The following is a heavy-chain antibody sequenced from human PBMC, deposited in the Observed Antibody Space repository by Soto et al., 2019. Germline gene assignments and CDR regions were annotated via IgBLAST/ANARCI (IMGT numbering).Heavy chain of an antibody. CDR2: MNPGSGDT. CDR3: ARMATFGSLNWFDP. V-gene: IGHV1-8*01. Sequence: ASVKVSCKASGYSFTNNDVSWVRQATGQGLEWMGWMNPGSGDTGYAQKFQGRVTMTRDISTATAYMELSSLRSDDTATYYCARMATFGSLNWFDPWGQGTLVTVSS. D-gene: IGHD3-16*01. J-gene: IGHJ5*02. CDR1: GYSFTNND.